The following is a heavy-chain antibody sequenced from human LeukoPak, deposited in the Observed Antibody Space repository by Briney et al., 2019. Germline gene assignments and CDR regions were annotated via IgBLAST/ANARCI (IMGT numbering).Heavy chain of an antibody. D-gene: IGHD6-19*01. CDR1: GGSISSSNW. J-gene: IGHJ5*02. CDR3: ARASFYSSGWYWVDP. Sequence: PSGTLSLTCAVSGGSISSSNWWSWVRQPPGKGLEWIGEIYHSGSTNYNPSLKSRVTISVDKSKNQFSLKLSSVTAADTAVYYCARASFYSSGWYWVDPWGQGTLVTVSS. CDR2: IYHSGST. V-gene: IGHV4-4*02.